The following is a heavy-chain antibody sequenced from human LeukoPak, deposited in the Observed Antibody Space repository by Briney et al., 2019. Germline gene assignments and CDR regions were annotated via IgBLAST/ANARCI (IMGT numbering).Heavy chain of an antibody. CDR1: GGSISGYF. J-gene: IGHJ3*02. CDR2: IHYSGTT. Sequence: SETLSLTCTVSGGSISGYFWSWIRQPPGKGLEWIGHIHYSGTTKYNPSLKSRLTISVDTSKNQFSLKLSTVTAADTAVYYCARYTSGGGAFDIWGQGTMVTVSS. CDR3: ARYTSGGGAFDI. V-gene: IGHV4-59*08. D-gene: IGHD6-19*01.